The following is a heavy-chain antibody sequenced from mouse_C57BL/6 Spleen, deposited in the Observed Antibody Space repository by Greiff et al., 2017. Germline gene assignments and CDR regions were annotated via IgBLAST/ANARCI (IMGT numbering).Heavy chain of an antibody. CDR3: ARDYYGSSSEMDY. CDR2: IYPRDGST. V-gene: IGHV1-78*01. J-gene: IGHJ4*01. CDR1: GYTFTDHT. D-gene: IGHD1-1*01. Sequence: LVESDAELVKPGASVKISCKVSGYTFTDHTIHWMKQRPEQGLEWIGYIYPRDGSTKYNEKFKGKATLTADKSSSTAYMQLNSLTSEDSAVYFCARDYYGSSSEMDYWGQGTSVTVSS.